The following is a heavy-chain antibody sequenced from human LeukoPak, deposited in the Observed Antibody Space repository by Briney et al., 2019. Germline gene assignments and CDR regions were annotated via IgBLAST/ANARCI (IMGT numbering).Heavy chain of an antibody. V-gene: IGHV3-23*01. CDR1: GFSFSTYA. D-gene: IGHD6-19*01. Sequence: GGPLRLSCATSGFSFSTYAMTWVRQAPGKGLEWVADISDRGSSTHYADSVKGRFTISRDNWKNTLYLQINSLSVDDTAVYYCARDRQWLDYWGQGTLVTVSS. CDR2: ISDRGSST. J-gene: IGHJ4*02. CDR3: ARDRQWLDY.